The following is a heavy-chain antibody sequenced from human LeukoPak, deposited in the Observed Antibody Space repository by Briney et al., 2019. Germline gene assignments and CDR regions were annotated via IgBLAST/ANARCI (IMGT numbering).Heavy chain of an antibody. CDR2: IIPIFGTA. J-gene: IGHJ4*02. Sequence: ASVKVSCKASGGTFSSYAISWVRQAPGQGLEWMGRIIPIFGTANYAQKFQGRVTITTDESTSTAYMELSGLRSEDTAVYYCARVLYYDSSGYYYWGQGTLVTVSS. V-gene: IGHV1-69*05. CDR1: GGTFSSYA. CDR3: ARVLYYDSSGYYY. D-gene: IGHD3-22*01.